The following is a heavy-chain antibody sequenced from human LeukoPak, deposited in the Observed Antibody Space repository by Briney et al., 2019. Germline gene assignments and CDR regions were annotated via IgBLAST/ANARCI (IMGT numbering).Heavy chain of an antibody. CDR1: GYTFTSYA. CDR2: INTKTGNP. CDR3: ARPYNLTTEAFGY. Sequence: ASVTVSCKASGYTFTSYAMNWMRQAPGQGLEWMGWINTKTGNPTYAQGFTGRFVFSLDTSVSTAYLQISSLKAEDTAVYYCARPYNLTTEAFGYWGQGTLVTVSS. D-gene: IGHD5-24*01. J-gene: IGHJ4*02. V-gene: IGHV7-4-1*02.